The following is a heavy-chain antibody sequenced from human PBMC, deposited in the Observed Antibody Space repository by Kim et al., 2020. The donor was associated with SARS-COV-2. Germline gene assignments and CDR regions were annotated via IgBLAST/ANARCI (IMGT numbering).Heavy chain of an antibody. V-gene: IGHV3-21*01. CDR3: ARRMVGGTVDY. J-gene: IGHJ4*02. D-gene: IGHD1-26*01. CDR2: IGGSGFSS. CDR1: GFTFSSYG. Sequence: GGSLRLSCAASGFTFSSYGMNWVRQAPGKGLEWVSSIGGSGFSSYYTDSVKGRFTISRDNAKNSVFLQMNSLRAEDTAIYYCARRMVGGTVDYWGQGTLVTVSS.